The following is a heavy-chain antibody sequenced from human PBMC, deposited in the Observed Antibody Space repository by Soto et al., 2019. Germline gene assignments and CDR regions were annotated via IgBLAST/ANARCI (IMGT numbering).Heavy chain of an antibody. Sequence: QVQLVESGGGVVQPGRSLRLSCAASGFTFCSYGMHWVRQAPGKGLEWVAVISYDGSNKYYADSVKGRFTISRDSSKNTLYLQMNSLRAEDTAVFYCAKALRQWLVHDAFDIWGQGTMVTVSS. CDR2: ISYDGSNK. CDR3: AKALRQWLVHDAFDI. CDR1: GFTFCSYG. D-gene: IGHD6-19*01. V-gene: IGHV3-30*18. J-gene: IGHJ3*02.